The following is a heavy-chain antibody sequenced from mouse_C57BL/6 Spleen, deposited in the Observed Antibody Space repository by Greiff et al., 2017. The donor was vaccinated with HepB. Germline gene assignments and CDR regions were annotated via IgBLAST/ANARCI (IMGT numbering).Heavy chain of an antibody. CDR3: ARSRYDYDPYFDY. D-gene: IGHD2-4*01. Sequence: QVQLQQPGAELVRPGSSVKLSCKASGYTFTSYWMHWVKQRPIQGLEWIGNIDPSDSETHYNQKFKDKATLTVDKSSSTAYMQLRSLTSEDSAVYYCARSRYDYDPYFDYWGQGTTLTVSS. CDR1: GYTFTSYW. V-gene: IGHV1-52*01. J-gene: IGHJ2*01. CDR2: IDPSDSET.